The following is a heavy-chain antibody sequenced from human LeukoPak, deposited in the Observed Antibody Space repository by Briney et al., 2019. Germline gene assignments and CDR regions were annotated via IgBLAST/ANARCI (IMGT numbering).Heavy chain of an antibody. CDR2: INHSGST. J-gene: IGHJ6*03. CDR1: GGSFSGYY. CDR3: ARVNPTGGTQQLGYYYYYYYMDV. D-gene: IGHD6-13*01. V-gene: IGHV4-34*01. Sequence: SETLSLTCAVYGGSFSGYYWSWIRQPPGKGLEWIGEINHSGSTNYNPSLKSRVTISVDTSKNQFSLKLSSVTAADTAVYYCARVNPTGGTQQLGYYYYYYYMDVWGKGTTVTVSS.